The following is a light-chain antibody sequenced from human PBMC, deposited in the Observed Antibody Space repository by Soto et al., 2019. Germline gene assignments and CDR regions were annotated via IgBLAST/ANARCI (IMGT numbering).Light chain of an antibody. CDR3: QEYDNWPLYT. V-gene: IGKV3-15*01. J-gene: IGKJ2*01. CDR1: QSVNSN. Sequence: EIVMTQSPATLSVSPGERATLSCWASQSVNSNLAWYQQKPGQAPRLLIYGASTRAPGIPARFSGSGSGTEFTLTISSLQSEDFAVYYCQEYDNWPLYTFGQGTKVEIK. CDR2: GAS.